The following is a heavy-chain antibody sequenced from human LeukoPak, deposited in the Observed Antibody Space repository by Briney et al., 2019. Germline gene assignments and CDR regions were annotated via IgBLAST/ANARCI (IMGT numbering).Heavy chain of an antibody. J-gene: IGHJ4*02. CDR1: VGSITSGSHY. Sequence: SETLSLTLTLPVGSITSGSHYCGWIRQPPGNGLEWIVDFDCRGGTYYSPSLKSRVNISMDTCKNQVSLKLNSVTAADAAVYYCASRTFASSVAAVDHGGQGTLVTVSS. V-gene: IGHV4-39*01. D-gene: IGHD6-6*01. CDR2: FDCRGGT. CDR3: ASRTFASSVAAVDH.